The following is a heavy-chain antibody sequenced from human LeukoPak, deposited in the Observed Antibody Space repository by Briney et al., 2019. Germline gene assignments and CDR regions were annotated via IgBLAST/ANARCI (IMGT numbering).Heavy chain of an antibody. J-gene: IGHJ4*02. V-gene: IGHV3-23*01. CDR1: GFTFSSYA. Sequence: PGGSLRLSCAASGFTFSSYAMSWVRQGPGKGLEWVSTLTGTGDSTYYADSVKGRFTISRDNSKNTLYLQMHSLRAEDTAVYYCAKKGNYGANFDYWGQGTLVTVSS. D-gene: IGHD1-7*01. CDR2: LTGTGDST. CDR3: AKKGNYGANFDY.